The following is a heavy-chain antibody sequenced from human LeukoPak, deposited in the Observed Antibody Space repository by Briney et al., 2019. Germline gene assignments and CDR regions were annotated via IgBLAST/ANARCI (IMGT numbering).Heavy chain of an antibody. CDR2: IHYSGST. D-gene: IGHD5-18*01. J-gene: IGHJ4*02. CDR1: GGSISSSSYY. V-gene: IGHV4-39*07. Sequence: SETLSLTCTVSGGSISSSSYYWAWIRQPPGKGLEWIGSIHYSGSTYYNPSLKSRVTISVDTSKNQFSLKLRSVTAADTAVYYCARDRMGTVMVPIDYWGQGTLVTVSS. CDR3: ARDRMGTVMVPIDY.